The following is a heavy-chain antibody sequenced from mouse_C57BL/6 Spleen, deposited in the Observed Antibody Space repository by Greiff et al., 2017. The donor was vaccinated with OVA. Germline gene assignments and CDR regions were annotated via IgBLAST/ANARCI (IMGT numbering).Heavy chain of an antibody. Sequence: QVQLQQPGAELVKPGASVKLSCKASGYTFTSYWMHWVKQRPGPGLEWIGMIHPNSGSTNYNEKFKSKATLTVDKSSSTAYMQLSSLTSEDSAVYYCAREDDGHFDYWGQGTTLTVSS. V-gene: IGHV1-64*01. J-gene: IGHJ2*01. D-gene: IGHD2-3*01. CDR1: GYTFTSYW. CDR2: IHPNSGST. CDR3: AREDDGHFDY.